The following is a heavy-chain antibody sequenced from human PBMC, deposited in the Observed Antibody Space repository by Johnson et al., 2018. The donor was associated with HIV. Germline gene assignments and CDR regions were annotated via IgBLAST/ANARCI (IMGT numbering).Heavy chain of an antibody. Sequence: QVQLVESGGGVVRPGGSLRLSCAASGFTFDDYGMSWVRQAPGKGLEWVAVVWSDGNNTYDADSVRGRFTISRDNSKNTLYLQMNSLRAEDTAVYYCARGIAVSNWVDIWGQGTMVTVSS. D-gene: IGHD6-19*01. CDR1: GFTFDDYG. J-gene: IGHJ3*02. CDR3: ARGIAVSNWVDI. CDR2: VWSDGNNT. V-gene: IGHV3-33*08.